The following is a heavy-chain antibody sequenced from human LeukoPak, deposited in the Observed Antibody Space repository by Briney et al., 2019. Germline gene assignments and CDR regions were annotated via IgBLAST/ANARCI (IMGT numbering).Heavy chain of an antibody. CDR1: GYSISSGYY. D-gene: IGHD3-10*01. J-gene: IGHJ3*02. Sequence: SETLSLTCAVSGYSISSGYYWGWIRQPPGKGLEWIGSIYHSGSTYYNPSLKSRVTISVDTSKNQFSLKLSSVTAADAAVYYCARHNPGVQDAFDIWGQGTMVTVSS. V-gene: IGHV4-38-2*01. CDR2: IYHSGST. CDR3: ARHNPGVQDAFDI.